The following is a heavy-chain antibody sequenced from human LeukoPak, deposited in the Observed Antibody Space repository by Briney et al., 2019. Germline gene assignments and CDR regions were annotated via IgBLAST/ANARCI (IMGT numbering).Heavy chain of an antibody. CDR2: IHQSGST. CDR1: GGSFGTHS. CDR3: TRGNMSPGSFHGMDV. D-gene: IGHD2-21*01. V-gene: IGHV4-34*01. J-gene: IGHJ6*02. Sequence: SETLSLTCAIYGGSFGTHSWTWIRQPPGKGLEWVGEIHQSGSTNYNPSLRSRVIISVDTSKNQFSVRLRSVTAADTAMYFCTRGNMSPGSFHGMDVWGQGTMVT.